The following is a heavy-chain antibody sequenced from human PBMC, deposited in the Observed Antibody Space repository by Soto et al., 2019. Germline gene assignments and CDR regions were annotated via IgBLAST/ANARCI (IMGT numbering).Heavy chain of an antibody. V-gene: IGHV1-18*04. CDR2: ISAYNGHT. J-gene: IGHJ6*02. Sequence: ASVKVSCKASAYSFTTYGFSWVRQAPGQGLEWMGWISAYNGHTNYAQNVQGRVTMTTDTPTTTAYMELRSLTSDDTAVYYCARDRTTVDGYYYHYGMDVWGQGTTVTV. CDR3: ARDRTTVDGYYYHYGMDV. CDR1: AYSFTTYG. D-gene: IGHD4-4*01.